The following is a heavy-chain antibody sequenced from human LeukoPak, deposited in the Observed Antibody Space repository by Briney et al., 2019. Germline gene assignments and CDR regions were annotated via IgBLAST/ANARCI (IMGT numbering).Heavy chain of an antibody. V-gene: IGHV1-3*03. Sequence: GASVKVSCKASGYTFTSYAMHWVRQAPGQRLEWMGWINAGNGNTKYSQEFQGRVTITRDTSASTAYMELSSLRSEDMAVYYCARAAVAGQTLYFDYWGQGTLVTVSS. J-gene: IGHJ4*02. D-gene: IGHD6-19*01. CDR1: GYTFTSYA. CDR3: ARAAVAGQTLYFDY. CDR2: INAGNGNT.